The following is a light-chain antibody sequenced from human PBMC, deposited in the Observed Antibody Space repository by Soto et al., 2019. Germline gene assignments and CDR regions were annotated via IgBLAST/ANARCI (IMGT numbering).Light chain of an antibody. CDR2: GAY. Sequence: DIQLTQSPSSLSASVGDRVTLTCRASQVIGNYLAWYQQKPGKVPKLLIYGAYTLQSGVPSRFSGSGSGTDFTLTISSLQPEDVATYYCQQYKNYRTFGQGTKVDI. CDR1: QVIGNY. J-gene: IGKJ1*01. CDR3: QQYKNYRT. V-gene: IGKV1-27*01.